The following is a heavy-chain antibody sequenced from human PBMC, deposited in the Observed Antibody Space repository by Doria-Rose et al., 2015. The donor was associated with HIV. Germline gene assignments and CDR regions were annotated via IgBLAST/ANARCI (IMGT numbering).Heavy chain of an antibody. D-gene: IGHD3-3*02. CDR1: GGSISSGGYY. Sequence: QVQLQQWGPGLIKPSQTLSLTCTVSGGSISSGGYYWNWIRQLPGGGLEWIGYIFYSGTPYHNPSLKSRLIISIDTSKNQFSLRLSSVCAADTAVYFCARGISSSEGDWYFDLWGRGTLVTVSS. V-gene: IGHV4-31*03. CDR3: ARGISSSEGDWYFDL. J-gene: IGHJ2*01. CDR2: IFYSGTP.